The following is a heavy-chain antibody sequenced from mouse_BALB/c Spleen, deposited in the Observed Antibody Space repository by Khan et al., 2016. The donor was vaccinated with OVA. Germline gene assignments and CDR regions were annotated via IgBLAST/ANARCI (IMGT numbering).Heavy chain of an antibody. CDR3: ARGYPFAY. Sequence: EVQLQESGPGLVKPSQSLSLTCSVTDYSITSGYYWNWLRQFPGNKLEWMGYISYDGSKNFNPSLKNRISITRDTSKNQFFLKLNSVTTEDAAACYGARGYPFAYWGQGTLVTVSA. CDR1: DYSITSGYY. V-gene: IGHV3-6*02. D-gene: IGHD1-1*01. CDR2: ISYDGSK. J-gene: IGHJ3*01.